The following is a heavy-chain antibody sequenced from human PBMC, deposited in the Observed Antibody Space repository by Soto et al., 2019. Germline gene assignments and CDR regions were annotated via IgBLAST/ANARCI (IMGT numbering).Heavy chain of an antibody. D-gene: IGHD5-18*01. J-gene: IGHJ6*02. Sequence: QVQLVQSGAEVKKPGSSVKVSCKASGGTFSSYAISWVRQAPGQGLEWMGGIIPIFGTADYAQKFQGRVTIIADESTSTAYMELSSLRSEDTAVYYCASHSYATAKYYYGMDVWGQGTTVTVSS. CDR2: IIPIFGTA. CDR3: ASHSYATAKYYYGMDV. V-gene: IGHV1-69*12. CDR1: GGTFSSYA.